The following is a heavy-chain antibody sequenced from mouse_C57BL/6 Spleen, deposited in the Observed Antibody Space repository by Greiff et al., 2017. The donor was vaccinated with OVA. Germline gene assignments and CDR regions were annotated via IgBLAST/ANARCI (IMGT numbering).Heavy chain of an antibody. CDR1: GYTFTDYY. J-gene: IGHJ2*01. V-gene: IGHV1-76*01. CDR2: IYPGSGNT. D-gene: IGHD2-3*01. CDR3: ARNGYYYCDY. Sequence: LVESGAELVRPGASVKLSCKASGYTFTDYYINWVKQRPGQGLEWIARIYPGSGNTYYNEKFKGKATLTAEKSSSTAYMQLSSLTSEDSAVYFCARNGYYYCDYWGQGTTLTVSS.